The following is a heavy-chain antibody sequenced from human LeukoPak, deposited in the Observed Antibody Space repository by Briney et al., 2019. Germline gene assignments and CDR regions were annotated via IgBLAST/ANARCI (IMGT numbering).Heavy chain of an antibody. Sequence: GGSLRLSCAASGFTFSNYAMGWVRQAPGKGLEWVSAISGSGGSTYYADSVKGRFTISRDNSKNTLYLQMNSLRAEDTAVYYCANGPSSYAEGAFDIWGQGTMVTVSS. J-gene: IGHJ3*02. D-gene: IGHD6-19*01. CDR3: ANGPSSYAEGAFDI. V-gene: IGHV3-23*01. CDR1: GFTFSNYA. CDR2: ISGSGGST.